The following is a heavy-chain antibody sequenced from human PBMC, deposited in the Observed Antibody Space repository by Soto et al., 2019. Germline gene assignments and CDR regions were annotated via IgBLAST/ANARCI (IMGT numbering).Heavy chain of an antibody. CDR3: ARGRSAAGTGWFDH. V-gene: IGHV1-8*01. J-gene: IGHJ5*02. CDR2: MNPNSGNT. D-gene: IGHD6-13*01. Sequence: QVQLVQSGAEVKKPGASVKVSCKASGYTFTSYDINWVRQATGQGLEGMGWMNPNSGNTGYAQKFQGRVTTTRKTHISTAYMELSSLRSEDTAVYYCARGRSAAGTGWFDHWGQGTLVTVSS. CDR1: GYTFTSYD.